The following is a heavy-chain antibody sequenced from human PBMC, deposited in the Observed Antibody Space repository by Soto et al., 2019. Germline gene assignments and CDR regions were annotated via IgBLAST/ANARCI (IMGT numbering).Heavy chain of an antibody. CDR2: IYPGDSDT. CDR1: GYSFTSYW. Sequence: GESLKISCKGSGYSFTSYWIGWVRQMPGKVLEWMGIIYPGDSDTRYSPSFQGQVIISAAKSVDTAYLQWRSRKASDTAMYYYARHTHISPFRTTKKYNWFDPWGQGTMVTVSS. V-gene: IGHV5-51*01. CDR3: ARHTHISPFRTTKKYNWFDP. D-gene: IGHD2-21*01. J-gene: IGHJ5*01.